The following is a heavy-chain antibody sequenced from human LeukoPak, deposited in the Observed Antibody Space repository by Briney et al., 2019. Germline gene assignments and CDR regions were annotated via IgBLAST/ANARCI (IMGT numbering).Heavy chain of an antibody. J-gene: IGHJ4*02. CDR3: ARGVSGTYTC. V-gene: IGHV4-30-2*01. Sequence: SETLSLTCAVSGGSISSGGYSWSWVRQPPGKGLEWIGDIYHSGSTYYNSSLKSRVTISVDRSKNQFSLKMSSVTAADTAVYYCARGVSGTYTCWGQGTLVTVSS. CDR2: IYHSGST. CDR1: GGSISSGGYS. D-gene: IGHD1-26*01.